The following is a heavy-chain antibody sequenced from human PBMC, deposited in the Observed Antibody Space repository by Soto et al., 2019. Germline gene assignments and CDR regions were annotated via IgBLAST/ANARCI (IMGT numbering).Heavy chain of an antibody. J-gene: IGHJ2*01. CDR1: GFTFTNYD. CDR2: IGVAGDT. CDR3: ARSARWLQSRYFDL. Sequence: EVQLVESGGGLVQPGGSLRLSCAASGFTFTNYDMHWVRQAAGEGLEWVSAIGVAGDTYYQDSVTVRFTISRDIAENSLYLQMNSLRAGDSAVYYCARSARWLQSRYFDLWGRGTLDTVSS. D-gene: IGHD5-12*01. V-gene: IGHV3-13*01.